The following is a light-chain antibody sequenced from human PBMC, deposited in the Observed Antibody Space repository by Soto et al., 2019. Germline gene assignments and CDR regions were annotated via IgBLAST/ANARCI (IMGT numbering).Light chain of an antibody. CDR1: QTISSW. CDR2: KAS. Sequence: DIQMTQSPSTLSGAVGDRVTITFRASQTISSWLAWYQQKPGKAPKLLIYKASTLTSGVPSRFSGSGSGTEFTLTISSLQPDDFATYYCQHYNSYSEALGQGTTVDSK. CDR3: QHYNSYSEA. V-gene: IGKV1-5*03. J-gene: IGKJ1*01.